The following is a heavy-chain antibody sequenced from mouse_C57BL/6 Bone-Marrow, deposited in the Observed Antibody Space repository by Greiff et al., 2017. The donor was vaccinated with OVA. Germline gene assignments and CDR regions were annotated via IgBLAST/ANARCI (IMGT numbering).Heavy chain of an antibody. CDR3: TRNIDSSGYDYAMDY. V-gene: IGHV5-4*03. CDR2: ISDGGSYT. J-gene: IGHJ4*01. CDR1: GFTFSSYA. D-gene: IGHD3-2*02. Sequence: EVKVVESGGGLVKPGGSLKLSCAASGFTFSSYAMSWVRQTPEKRLEWVATISDGGSYTYYPDNVKGRFTISRDNAKNNLYLQMSHLKSEDTAMNYCTRNIDSSGYDYAMDYWGQGTSVTVSS.